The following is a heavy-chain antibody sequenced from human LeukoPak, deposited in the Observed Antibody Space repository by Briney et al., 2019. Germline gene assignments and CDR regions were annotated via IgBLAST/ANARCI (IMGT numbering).Heavy chain of an antibody. J-gene: IGHJ4*02. CDR2: TSGNGAKT. Sequence: GGSLRLSCAASGFTFSSYAMSWVRQAPGKGLGWVSATSGNGAKTYYADSVKGRFTISRDNFKNTLYLQMNSLRAEDTAVYYCVKDSGWPFDYWGQGTLVTVSS. CDR1: GFTFSSYA. CDR3: VKDSGWPFDY. D-gene: IGHD6-19*01. V-gene: IGHV3-23*01.